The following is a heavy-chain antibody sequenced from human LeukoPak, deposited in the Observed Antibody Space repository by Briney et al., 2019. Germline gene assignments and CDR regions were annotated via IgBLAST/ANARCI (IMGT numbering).Heavy chain of an antibody. D-gene: IGHD3-10*01. J-gene: IGHJ4*02. CDR3: ARGYGSGSYFSY. CDR2: INRSGST. Sequence: PSETLSLTCAVYGGSFSGYYWSWIRQPPGKGLEWIGEINRSGSTSYNPSLKSGVTISVDTSKNQFSLKLRSVTAADTAVYYCARGYGSGSYFSYWGQGTLVTVSS. V-gene: IGHV4-34*01. CDR1: GGSFSGYY.